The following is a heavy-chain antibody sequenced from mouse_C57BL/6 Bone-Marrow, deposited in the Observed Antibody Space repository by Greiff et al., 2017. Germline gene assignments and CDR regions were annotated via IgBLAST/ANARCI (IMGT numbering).Heavy chain of an antibody. CDR1: GYTFTSYW. J-gene: IGHJ4*01. Sequence: VQGVESGAELAKPGASVKLSCKASGYTFTSYWMHWVKQRPVQGLEWIGYINPSSGYTKYNQKFKDKATLTADKSSSTAYMQLSSLTYEDSAVYYCARTRVRLRRWAMDYWGQGTSVTVSS. D-gene: IGHD2-14*01. CDR3: ARTRVRLRRWAMDY. V-gene: IGHV1-7*01. CDR2: INPSSGYT.